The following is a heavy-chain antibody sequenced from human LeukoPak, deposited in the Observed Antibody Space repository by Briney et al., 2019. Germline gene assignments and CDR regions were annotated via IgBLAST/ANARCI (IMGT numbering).Heavy chain of an antibody. Sequence: PSETLSLTCTVSGGSISSSSYYWGWIRQPPRKGLEWIGSIYYSGSTYYNPSLKSRVTMSVDTSKNQVPLKLNSVTAADTAVYYCARLTTVTYYYYMDVWGKGTTVSVSS. D-gene: IGHD4-17*01. CDR2: IYYSGST. CDR1: GGSISSSSYY. CDR3: ARLTTVTYYYYMDV. J-gene: IGHJ6*03. V-gene: IGHV4-39*01.